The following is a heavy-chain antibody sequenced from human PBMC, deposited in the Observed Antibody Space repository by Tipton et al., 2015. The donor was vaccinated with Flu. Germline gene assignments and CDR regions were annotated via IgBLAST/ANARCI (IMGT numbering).Heavy chain of an antibody. CDR1: GYTFETYG. V-gene: IGHV1-18*01. CDR2: ISAYSDNR. J-gene: IGHJ4*02. D-gene: IGHD1-26*01. CDR3: ARGFTGGSSNPADY. Sequence: QVQLVQSGAELKKPGASVKVSCKASGYTFETYGISWVRQAPGQGLEWMGWISAYSDNRNYAQKFQGRITMTTDTSTNTAFMELRSLRSDDTAVYYCARGFTGGSSNPADYWGQGTLVTVSS.